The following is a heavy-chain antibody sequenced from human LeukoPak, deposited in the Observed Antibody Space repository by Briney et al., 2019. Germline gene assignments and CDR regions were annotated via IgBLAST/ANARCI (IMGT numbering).Heavy chain of an antibody. CDR2: ISSSSYI. CDR1: GFTFSNYN. Sequence: GGSLRLSCAASGFTFSNYNMNWVRQAPGKGLEWVSSISSSSYIYYADSVKGRFTISRDNAKNSLYLQMNSLRAEDTAVYYCARGPIPDYWGQGTLVTVSS. V-gene: IGHV3-21*01. CDR3: ARGPIPDY. J-gene: IGHJ4*02. D-gene: IGHD2-2*02.